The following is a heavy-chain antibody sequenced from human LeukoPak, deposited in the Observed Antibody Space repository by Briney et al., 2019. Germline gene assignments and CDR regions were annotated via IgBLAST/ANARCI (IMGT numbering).Heavy chain of an antibody. Sequence: GGSLRLSCAASGNYWMHWVCQAPGKGLVWVSHINSDGSWTSYADSVKGRFTISKDNAKNTVYLQMNSLRAEDTAVYYCVSFYETYWGRGTLVTVSS. CDR3: VSFYETY. CDR1: GNYW. D-gene: IGHD2/OR15-2a*01. CDR2: INSDGSWT. J-gene: IGHJ4*02. V-gene: IGHV3-74*01.